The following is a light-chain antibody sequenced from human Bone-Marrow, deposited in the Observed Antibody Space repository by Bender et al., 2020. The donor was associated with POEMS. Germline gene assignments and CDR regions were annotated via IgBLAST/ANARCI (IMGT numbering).Light chain of an antibody. J-gene: IGLJ2*01. Sequence: SYELTQPPSVSVTPGQTATITCSGDILGDEFASWYQQKPGQSPVLVIYQDTKRPSGIPERFSASNSGRTATLTISGTQVMDEAEYSCQVWDRGTGIFGGGTKLTVL. CDR1: ILGDEF. V-gene: IGLV3-1*01. CDR3: QVWDRGTGI. CDR2: QDT.